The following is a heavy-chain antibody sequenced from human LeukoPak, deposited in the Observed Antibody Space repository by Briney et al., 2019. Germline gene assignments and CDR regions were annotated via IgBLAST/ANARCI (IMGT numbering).Heavy chain of an antibody. Sequence: GGSLRLSCAASGFTFDDYAMHWVRQAPGKGLEWVSLISGDGGSTYYADSVKGRFTISRDNSKNTLYVQMNSLRAEDTAVYYCARGGSSWYAVWFDPWGQGTLVTVSS. V-gene: IGHV3-43*02. CDR2: ISGDGGST. CDR1: GFTFDDYA. CDR3: ARGGSSWYAVWFDP. J-gene: IGHJ5*02. D-gene: IGHD6-13*01.